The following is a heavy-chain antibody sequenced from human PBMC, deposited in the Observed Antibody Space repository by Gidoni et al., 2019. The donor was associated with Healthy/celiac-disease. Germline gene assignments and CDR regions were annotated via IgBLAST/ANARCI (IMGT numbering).Heavy chain of an antibody. CDR2: ISSSSSYI. D-gene: IGHD2-2*01. J-gene: IGHJ2*01. CDR3: ARERKEETSRYFDL. Sequence: EVQLVESGGGLVKPGGSLSLSYAASGFTFSSYCMHWVRQAPGKGLEWVSSISSSSSYIYYADSVKGRFTISRDNAKNSLYLQMTSLRAEDTAVYYCARERKEETSRYFDLWGRGTLVTVSS. V-gene: IGHV3-21*01. CDR1: GFTFSSYC.